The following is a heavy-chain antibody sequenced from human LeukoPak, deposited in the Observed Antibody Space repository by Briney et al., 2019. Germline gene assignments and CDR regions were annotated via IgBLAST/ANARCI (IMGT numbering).Heavy chain of an antibody. J-gene: IGHJ5*02. V-gene: IGHV1-46*01. CDR2: INPSGGST. CDR3: ARDGVPAAVSCPGRFDP. Sequence: ASVKVSCKASGYTFTNYYMHWVRQAPGQGLEWMGIINPSGGSTNYAQKFQGRVTVTRDTSTSTAYMEVRSLRSDDTAVYFCARDGVPAAVSCPGRFDPWGQGTLVTVSS. D-gene: IGHD2-2*01. CDR1: GYTFTNYY.